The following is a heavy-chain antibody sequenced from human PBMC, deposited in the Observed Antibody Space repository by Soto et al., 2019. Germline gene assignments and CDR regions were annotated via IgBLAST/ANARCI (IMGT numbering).Heavy chain of an antibody. D-gene: IGHD4-17*01. J-gene: IGHJ4*02. Sequence: QVQLVQSGAEVKKPGASVKVSCKTSGYDFTNYGISWVRQAPGQGIEWMGWISGYNGDTNYVEKFQGRVTVTTDTSTSTAYMELTSLRSDDTAVFFCARASRGDYRTGSGCYSDFWGQGTLVTVSS. V-gene: IGHV1-18*01. CDR2: ISGYNGDT. CDR1: GYDFTNYG. CDR3: ARASRGDYRTGSGCYSDF.